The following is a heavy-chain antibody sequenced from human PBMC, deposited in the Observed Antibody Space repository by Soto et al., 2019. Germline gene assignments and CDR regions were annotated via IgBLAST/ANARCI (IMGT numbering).Heavy chain of an antibody. CDR3: ARDRGCYESGGYYFQGLVY. Sequence: GASLKVSCKASVDTFSSYAISWLRQAPGQGLAWMGGIIPIFGTANYAQKLQGRVTITADESTRPAYMELSSLRSEDTAGYYSARDRGCYESGGYYFQGLVYRGQGTQV. D-gene: IGHD3-22*01. V-gene: IGHV1-69*13. CDR2: IIPIFGTA. J-gene: IGHJ4*02. CDR1: VDTFSSYA.